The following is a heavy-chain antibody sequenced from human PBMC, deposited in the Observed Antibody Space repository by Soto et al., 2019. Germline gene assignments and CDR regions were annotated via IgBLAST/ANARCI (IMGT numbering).Heavy chain of an antibody. J-gene: IGHJ5*02. CDR1: GVTFSSYA. CDR3: AKDDEIAVAGT. V-gene: IGHV3-23*01. D-gene: IGHD6-19*01. CDR2: ISGSGGST. Sequence: EVQLLESGGGLVQPGGSLRLSCAASGVTFSSYAMSWVRQAQGKGLEWVSAISGSGGSTYYADSVKGRFTISRDNSKNTLYLQMDSLRAEDTAVYYWAKDDEIAVAGTWGQGTLVTVSS.